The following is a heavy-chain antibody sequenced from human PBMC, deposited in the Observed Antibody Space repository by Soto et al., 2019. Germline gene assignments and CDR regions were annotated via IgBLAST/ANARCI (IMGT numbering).Heavy chain of an antibody. CDR1: GFTFSRFA. CDR3: AIDLRKPAILGVVTFA. V-gene: IGHV3-23*01. D-gene: IGHD3-3*01. J-gene: IGHJ5*02. CDR2: ISGSGQTT. Sequence: PGGSLGLSCAGSGFTFSRFAMSWVRQVPGKGLEWVSAISGSGQTTYYADSVKGRFTVSRDNSNNTLYLQMNSLRAEDTAVYYCAIDLRKPAILGVVTFACGQGSLVTVSS.